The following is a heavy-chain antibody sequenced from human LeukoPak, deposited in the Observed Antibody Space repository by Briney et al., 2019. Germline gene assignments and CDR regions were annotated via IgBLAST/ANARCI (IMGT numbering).Heavy chain of an antibody. Sequence: GGSLRLSCTASGFTFGDYAMSWVRQAPGKGLEWVGFIRSKAYGGTTEYAASVKGRFTISRDDSKSIAYLQMNSLKTEDTAVYXXXXDGDGYNVEYWGQGTLVTVSS. CDR2: IRSKAYGGTT. CDR3: XXDGDGYNVEY. V-gene: IGHV3-49*04. D-gene: IGHD5-24*01. CDR1: GFTFGDYA. J-gene: IGHJ4*02.